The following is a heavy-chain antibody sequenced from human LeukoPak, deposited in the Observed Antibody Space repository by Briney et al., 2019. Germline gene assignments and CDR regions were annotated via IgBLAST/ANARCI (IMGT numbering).Heavy chain of an antibody. CDR1: GGSVSGYY. J-gene: IGHJ5*02. V-gene: IGHV4-34*01. CDR2: INHSGST. CDR3: ARGLDGDPREDWFDP. Sequence: SETLSLTCAVYGGSVSGYYWSWIRQPPGKGLEWIGEINHSGSTNYNPSLKSRVTISVDTSKNQFSLKLSSVTAADTAVYYCARGLDGDPREDWFDPWGQGTLVTVSS. D-gene: IGHD4-17*01.